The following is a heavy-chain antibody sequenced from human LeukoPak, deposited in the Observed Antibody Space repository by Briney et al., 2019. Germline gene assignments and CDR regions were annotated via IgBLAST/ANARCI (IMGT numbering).Heavy chain of an antibody. Sequence: ASVKVSCKASGYTFTTYSLAWVRQAPGQSLEWMGWISVNNGGTNYAQSFQDRVTLTRDTSTNTAYMELRSLRSDDTAVYYCARDRIYGSGSYYNVVGWFDPWGQGTLVTVSS. CDR1: GYTFTTYS. CDR2: ISVNNGGT. J-gene: IGHJ5*02. CDR3: ARDRIYGSGSYYNVVGWFDP. D-gene: IGHD3-10*01. V-gene: IGHV1-18*01.